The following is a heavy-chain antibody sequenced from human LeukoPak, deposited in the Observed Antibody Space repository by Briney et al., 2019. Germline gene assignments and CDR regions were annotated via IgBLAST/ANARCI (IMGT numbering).Heavy chain of an antibody. D-gene: IGHD5-18*01. CDR3: ARDHGYSYGYSFDY. Sequence: GGSLRLPCAASGFTFSSYAMNWVRQAPGKGLEWVSSISSSSSYIYYADSVKGRFTISRDNAKNSLYLQMNSLRAEDTAVYYCARDHGYSYGYSFDYWGQGTQVTVSS. CDR2: ISSSSSYI. CDR1: GFTFSSYA. V-gene: IGHV3-21*01. J-gene: IGHJ4*02.